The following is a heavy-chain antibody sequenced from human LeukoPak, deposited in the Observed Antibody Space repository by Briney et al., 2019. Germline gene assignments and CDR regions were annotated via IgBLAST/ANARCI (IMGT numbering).Heavy chain of an antibody. CDR1: GFTFRSYW. Sequence: GGSLRLSCAASGFTFRSYWMSWVRQAPGKGLEWVANIQQDGSEKYYVDSVKGRFTISRDNAKNSLYLQMNSLRAEDTAVYYCARVKSAYDFDYWGQGTLITVSS. CDR2: IQQDGSEK. CDR3: ARVKSAYDFDY. J-gene: IGHJ4*02. D-gene: IGHD5-12*01. V-gene: IGHV3-7*01.